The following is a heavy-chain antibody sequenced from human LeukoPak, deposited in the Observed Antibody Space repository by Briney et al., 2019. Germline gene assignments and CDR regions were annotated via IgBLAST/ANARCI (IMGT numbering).Heavy chain of an antibody. CDR3: ASRTKIRYFDF. V-gene: IGHV4-34*01. CDR2: INHSGGT. J-gene: IGHJ4*02. D-gene: IGHD3-9*01. CDR1: GGSFSGYY. Sequence: SETLSLTCAVYGGSFSGYYWNWFRQPPGKGLEWIAEINHSGGTNYNPSLKSRVTISVDTSKSQFSLRLSSLTAADTAVYYCASRTKIRYFDFWGQGTLVTVSS.